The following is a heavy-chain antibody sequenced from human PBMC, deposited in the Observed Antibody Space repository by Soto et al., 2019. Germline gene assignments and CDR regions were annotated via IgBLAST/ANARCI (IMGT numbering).Heavy chain of an antibody. CDR2: IYYSGNT. CDR1: GCSISSGGSY. V-gene: IGHV4-30-4*01. CDR3: VRYCSTTKCPFDY. D-gene: IGHD2-2*01. J-gene: IGHJ4*02. Sequence: PXETLCLTCTVSGCSISSGGSYWGWIRQPPGKGLEWIGYIYYSGNTYFNPSLKSRVTLSVDTSKNQFSLNLSSVTAADTAVYYCVRYCSTTKCPFDYWGQGTLVTVSS.